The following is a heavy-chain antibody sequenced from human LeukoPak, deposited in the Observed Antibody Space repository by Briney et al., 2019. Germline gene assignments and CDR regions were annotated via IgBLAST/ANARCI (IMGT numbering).Heavy chain of an antibody. CDR3: ARDPDFWSGYRPRYFDL. V-gene: IGHV1-18*01. CDR2: ISAYNGNT. J-gene: IGHJ2*01. CDR1: GYTFTSYG. D-gene: IGHD3-3*01. Sequence: ASVKVSCKASGYTFTSYGISWVRQAPGQGLEWMGWISAYNGNTNYAQKLQGRVTMTTDTSTSTAYMELRSLRSDDTAVYYCARDPDFWSGYRPRYFDLWGRGTLVTVSS.